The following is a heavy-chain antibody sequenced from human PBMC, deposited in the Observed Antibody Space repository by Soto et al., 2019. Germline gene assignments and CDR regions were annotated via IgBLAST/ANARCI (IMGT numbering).Heavy chain of an antibody. CDR2: ILPIFGTA. J-gene: IGHJ3*02. Sequence: QVQLVQSGAEVKKPGSSMKVSCKASGGTFSPSSINLGRQAPGQRPEWMGNILPIFGTADYAQKFQDRGTITADKSTHTAYMELRSLFSEDTCVYYCARGHDYGGNSDAVDIWGHWTVFTVSS. V-gene: IGHV1-69*14. CDR3: ARGHDYGGNSDAVDI. CDR1: GGTFSPSS. D-gene: IGHD3-16*01.